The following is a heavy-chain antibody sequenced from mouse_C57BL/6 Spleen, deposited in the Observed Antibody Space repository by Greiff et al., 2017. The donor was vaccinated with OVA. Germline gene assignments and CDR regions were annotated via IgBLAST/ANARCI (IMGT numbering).Heavy chain of an antibody. CDR1: GYTFTSYW. D-gene: IGHD1-1*01. CDR3: GRVDYGSSLDY. V-gene: IGHV1-69*01. Sequence: QVQLQQPGAELVMPGASVKLSCKASGYTFTSYWMHWVKQRPGHGLEWIGEIDPSDSYTNYNQKFKGKSTLTADKSSSTAYMQLSSLTSEDSAVYYCGRVDYGSSLDYWGQGTTLTVSS. J-gene: IGHJ2*01. CDR2: IDPSDSYT.